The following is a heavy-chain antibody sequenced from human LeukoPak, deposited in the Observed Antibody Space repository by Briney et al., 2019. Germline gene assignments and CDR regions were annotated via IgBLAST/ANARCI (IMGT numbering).Heavy chain of an antibody. CDR1: GYTFTSYD. CDR2: ISAYNGNT. J-gene: IGHJ4*02. V-gene: IGHV1-18*01. Sequence: ASVKVSCKASGYTFTSYDFSWVRQAPGQGLEWMGWISAYNGNTNYAQKLQGRVTMTTDTSTSTAYMELRSLRSDDTAVYYCAREGAITMVRGVDYWGQGTLVTVSS. D-gene: IGHD3-10*01. CDR3: AREGAITMVRGVDY.